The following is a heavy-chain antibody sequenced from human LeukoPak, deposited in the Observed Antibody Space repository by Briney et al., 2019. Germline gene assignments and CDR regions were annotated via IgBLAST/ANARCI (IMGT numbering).Heavy chain of an antibody. J-gene: IGHJ4*02. V-gene: IGHV4-30-2*01. D-gene: IGHD1-20*01. Sequence: SETLSLTCAVSGGSISSGGYSWSWIRQPPGKGLEWIGYIYHSGSTYYNPSLKSRVTISVDRSKNRFSLKLSSVTAADTAVYYCARVDNWNDGNYFDYWGQGTLVTVSS. CDR2: IYHSGST. CDR3: ARVDNWNDGNYFDY. CDR1: GGSISSGGYS.